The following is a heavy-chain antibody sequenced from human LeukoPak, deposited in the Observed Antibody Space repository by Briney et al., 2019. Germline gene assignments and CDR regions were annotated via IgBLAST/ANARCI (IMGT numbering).Heavy chain of an antibody. CDR1: GYTFTSYY. CDR3: ARDGRAIAARPQHWFDP. Sequence: ASVKVSCKASGYTFTSYYMHWVRQAPGQGLEWMGIINPSGGSTSYAQKFQGRVTMTRDMSTSTVYMELSSLRSDDTAVYYCARDGRAIAARPQHWFDPWGQGTLVTVSS. V-gene: IGHV1-46*01. J-gene: IGHJ5*02. CDR2: INPSGGST. D-gene: IGHD6-6*01.